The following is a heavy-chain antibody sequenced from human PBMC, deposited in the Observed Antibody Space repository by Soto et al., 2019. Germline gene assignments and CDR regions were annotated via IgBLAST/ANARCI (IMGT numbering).Heavy chain of an antibody. CDR2: IYYSGST. Sequence: SETLSLTCTVSGGSISSYYWSWIRQPPGKGLEWIGYIYYSGSTNYNPSLKSRVTISVDTSKNQFSLKLSSVTAADTAVYYCARDRQYSGYDYFSSSSSYYYYYYGMDVWGQGTTVTVSS. CDR3: ARDRQYSGYDYFSSSSSYYYYYYGMDV. CDR1: GGSISSYY. D-gene: IGHD5-12*01. V-gene: IGHV4-59*01. J-gene: IGHJ6*02.